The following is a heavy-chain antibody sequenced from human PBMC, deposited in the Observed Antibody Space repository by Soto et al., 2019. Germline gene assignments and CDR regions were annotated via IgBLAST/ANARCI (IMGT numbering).Heavy chain of an antibody. D-gene: IGHD2-2*01. CDR1: GYTFTIYC. CDR3: ARGVGRVPAANMTHDF. Sequence: ASVKVSCKASGYTFTIYCISWVRQAPGQGLEWMGWISSYNGNTNYAQKLQGRVTLTTDTSTSTAYMELRSLRSDDTAVYYCARGVGRVPAANMTHDFCGRGTLVTVSS. J-gene: IGHJ4*02. V-gene: IGHV1-18*01. CDR2: ISSYNGNT.